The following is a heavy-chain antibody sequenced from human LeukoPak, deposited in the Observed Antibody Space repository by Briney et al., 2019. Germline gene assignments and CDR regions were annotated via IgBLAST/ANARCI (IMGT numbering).Heavy chain of an antibody. V-gene: IGHV4-39*01. Sequence: SETLSPPRTVSGGSESSSLYWGWVRQPPGKGLEWIASISNSGRTYYNPSLNSRVTISVDTSNNHFSLILTSVTAADTGVFYCVRHDGETDLNWCDPSRRGNVTPVSS. CDR3: VRHDGETDLNWCDP. CDR1: GGSESSSLY. D-gene: IGHD3-3*01. J-gene: IGHJ5*02. CDR2: ISNSGRT.